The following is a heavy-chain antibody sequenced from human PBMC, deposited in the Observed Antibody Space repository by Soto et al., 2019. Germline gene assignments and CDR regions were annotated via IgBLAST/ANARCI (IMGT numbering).Heavy chain of an antibody. CDR3: AREASDIVVVPAAIYNWFDP. Sequence: LSLTCTVSGGSISSGGYYWSWIRQHPGKGLEWIGYIYYSGSTYYNPSLKSRVTISVDTSKNQFSLKLSSVTAADTAVYYCAREASDIVVVPAAIYNWFDPWGQGTLVTVSS. V-gene: IGHV4-31*03. CDR2: IYYSGST. CDR1: GGSISSGGYY. J-gene: IGHJ5*02. D-gene: IGHD2-2*02.